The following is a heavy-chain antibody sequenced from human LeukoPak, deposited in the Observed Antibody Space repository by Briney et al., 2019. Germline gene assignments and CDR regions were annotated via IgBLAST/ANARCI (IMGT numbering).Heavy chain of an antibody. D-gene: IGHD5-18*01. J-gene: IGHJ4*02. CDR1: GFTFSSYW. CDR2: MNSDGSST. V-gene: IGHV3-74*03. Sequence: PWESLRLSCAASGFTFSSYWMHWVRQAPGKGLVLVSRMNSDGSSTTYADSVKGRFTISRDNAKNTLYLQMNSLRAEDTAVYYYVRVGGYSYGSLDSWGQGTLVTVSS. CDR3: VRVGGYSYGSLDS.